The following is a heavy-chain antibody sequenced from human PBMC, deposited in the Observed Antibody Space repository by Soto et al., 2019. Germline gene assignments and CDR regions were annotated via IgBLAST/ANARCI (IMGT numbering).Heavy chain of an antibody. D-gene: IGHD2-15*01. CDR1: GFPFSSRA. CDR2: ISGSGTIT. CDR3: AEWARYCSGADCRA. Sequence: EVQLLESGGGLVQPGGSLRLSCAASGFPFSSRAMSWVRQAPGKGLEWVSAISGSGTITYYADSVKGRFTIARDTSKYTLYLQMNSLRADDTAVYYCAEWARYCSGADCRAWGQGTLGTVSS. V-gene: IGHV3-23*01. J-gene: IGHJ5*02.